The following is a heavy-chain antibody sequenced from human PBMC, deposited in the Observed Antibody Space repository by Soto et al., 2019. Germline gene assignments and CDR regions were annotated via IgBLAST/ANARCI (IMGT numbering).Heavy chain of an antibody. CDR3: ARDLLFCGGDCYSGYYYYYYGXDV. Sequence: ASVKVSCKASGYTFTGYYMHWVRQAPGQGLEWMGWINPNSGGTNYAQKFQGWVTMTRDTSISTAYMELSRLRSDDTAVYYCARDLLFCGGDCYSGYYYYYYGXDVWGQGTTVTVSS. V-gene: IGHV1-2*04. J-gene: IGHJ6*02. D-gene: IGHD2-21*02. CDR1: GYTFTGYY. CDR2: INPNSGGT.